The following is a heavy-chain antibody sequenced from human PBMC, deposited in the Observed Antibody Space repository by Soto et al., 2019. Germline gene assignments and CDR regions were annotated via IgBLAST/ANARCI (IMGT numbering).Heavy chain of an antibody. Sequence: ASVKVSCKASGYTFTSYGISWVRQAPGQGLEWMGWISAYNGNTNYAQKLQGRVTMTTDTSTSAAYMELRSLRSDDTAVYYCARIAGGYDYGYFDHWGSGTLVTVSS. J-gene: IGHJ2*01. D-gene: IGHD5-12*01. CDR1: GYTFTSYG. CDR3: ARIAGGYDYGYFDH. V-gene: IGHV1-18*01. CDR2: ISAYNGNT.